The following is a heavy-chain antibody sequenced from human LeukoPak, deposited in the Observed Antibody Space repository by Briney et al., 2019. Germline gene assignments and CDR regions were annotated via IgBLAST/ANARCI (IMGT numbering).Heavy chain of an antibody. V-gene: IGHV3-9*01. CDR1: GFTFDNYA. D-gene: IGHD3-10*01. Sequence: GRSLRLSCAASGFTFDNYAMHWVRQAPGKGLEWVSGIAWNSGNTGFADSVKGRFTISRDNAENSLYLQMNSLTPEETAFYFCAKDMNFYGSGSSYNPWGPFDSWGQGTLVTVSS. CDR3: AKDMNFYGSGSSYNPWGPFDS. J-gene: IGHJ4*02. CDR2: IAWNSGNT.